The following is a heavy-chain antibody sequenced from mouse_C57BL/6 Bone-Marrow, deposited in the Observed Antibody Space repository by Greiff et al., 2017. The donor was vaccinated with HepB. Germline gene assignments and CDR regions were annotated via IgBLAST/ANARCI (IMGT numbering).Heavy chain of an antibody. CDR1: VFTFSSYG. CDR2: ISSGGSYT. V-gene: IGHV5-6*01. J-gene: IGHJ1*03. D-gene: IGHD1-1*01. Sequence: EVQRVVSGGDLVKPGGSLKLSCAASVFTFSSYGMSWVRQTPDKRLEWVATISSGGSYTYYPDSVKGRFTISRDNAKNTLYLQMSSLKSEDTAMYYCARHGSSPHWYFDVWGTGTTVTVSS. CDR3: ARHGSSPHWYFDV.